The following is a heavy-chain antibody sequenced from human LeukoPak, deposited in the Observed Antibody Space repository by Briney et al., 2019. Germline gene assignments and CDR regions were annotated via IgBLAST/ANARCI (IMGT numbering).Heavy chain of an antibody. CDR3: ASRPSGSTWYGVFDY. Sequence: SETLSLTCTVSGASISNHYWSWIRQPPGKGLEGIGYIYDSETTNYNPSLKSRGTMSVDTSKNQFFLNLSSVTAADTALYYCASRPSGSTWYGVFDYWSRGTLVTVSS. CDR1: GASISNHY. V-gene: IGHV4-59*11. D-gene: IGHD6-13*01. J-gene: IGHJ4*02. CDR2: IYDSETT.